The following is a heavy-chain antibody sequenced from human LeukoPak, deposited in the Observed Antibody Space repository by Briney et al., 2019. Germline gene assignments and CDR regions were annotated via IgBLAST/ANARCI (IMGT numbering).Heavy chain of an antibody. CDR1: GFTVSSNY. CDR2: IYSGGST. D-gene: IGHD2-2*02. J-gene: IGHJ3*01. V-gene: IGHV3-66*01. Sequence: PGGSLRLSCAASGFTVSSNYMSWVRQAPGKGLEWVSVIYSGGSTYYADSVKGRFTISRDNSKNTLYLQMNSLRAEDTALYYCALYPEAVTPPFTLWGQGTMVTVSS. CDR3: ALYPEAVTPPFTL.